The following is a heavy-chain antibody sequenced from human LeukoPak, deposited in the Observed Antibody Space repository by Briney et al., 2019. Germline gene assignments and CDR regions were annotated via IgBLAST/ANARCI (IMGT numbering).Heavy chain of an antibody. Sequence: GGSLRLSCAASGFTVSSFYMSWVRQAPGKGLEWVSVIYSGGSTYYADSVKGRFIVSRDNSKNTLYLQMNSLRAEDTAVYYCAKDKGSSWYLFDYWGQGTLVTVSS. V-gene: IGHV3-66*01. CDR3: AKDKGSSWYLFDY. CDR1: GFTVSSFY. D-gene: IGHD6-13*01. J-gene: IGHJ4*02. CDR2: IYSGGST.